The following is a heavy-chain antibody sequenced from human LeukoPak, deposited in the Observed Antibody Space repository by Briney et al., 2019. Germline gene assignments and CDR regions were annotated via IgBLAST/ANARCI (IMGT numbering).Heavy chain of an antibody. D-gene: IGHD2-15*01. J-gene: IGHJ4*02. CDR3: ARLIPSGGRPKTRFDY. V-gene: IGHV4-34*01. CDR1: GGSFSGYY. Sequence: PSETLSLTCAVYGGSFSGYYWSRIRQPPGKGLEWIGEINHSGSTNYNPSLKSRVTTSVDTSKNQFSLKLSSVTAADTAVYYCARLIPSGGRPKTRFDYWGQGTLVTVSS. CDR2: INHSGST.